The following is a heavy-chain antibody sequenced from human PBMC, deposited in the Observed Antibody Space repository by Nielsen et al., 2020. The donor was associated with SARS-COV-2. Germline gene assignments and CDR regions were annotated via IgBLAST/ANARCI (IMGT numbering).Heavy chain of an antibody. J-gene: IGHJ4*02. Sequence: SETLSLTCAVYGESFSGYYWSWIRQPPGKGLEWIGEINHSGSPNYNPSLKSRVTISIDTSKNQFSLKLTSVTAADTAVYYCARHRRGGDFYYWGQGTLVIASS. CDR2: INHSGSP. D-gene: IGHD4-17*01. CDR1: GESFSGYY. V-gene: IGHV4-34*01. CDR3: ARHRRGGDFYY.